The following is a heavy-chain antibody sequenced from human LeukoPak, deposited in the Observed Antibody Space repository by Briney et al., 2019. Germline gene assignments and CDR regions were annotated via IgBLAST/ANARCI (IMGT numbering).Heavy chain of an antibody. CDR1: GGTFGSYA. J-gene: IGHJ3*02. V-gene: IGHV1-69*13. CDR3: ARADVDIVATIEAFDI. CDR2: IIPIFGTA. Sequence: SVRVSCKASGGTFGSYAISWVRQAPGQGLEWMGGIIPIFGTANYAQTFQGRVTITADESTSTAYMELSSLRSEDTAVYYCARADVDIVATIEAFDIWGQGTMVTVSS. D-gene: IGHD5-12*01.